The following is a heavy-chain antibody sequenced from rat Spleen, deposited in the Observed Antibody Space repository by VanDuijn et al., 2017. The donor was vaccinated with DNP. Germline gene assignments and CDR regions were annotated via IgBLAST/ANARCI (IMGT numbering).Heavy chain of an antibody. V-gene: IGHV5-58*01. D-gene: IGHD1-12*03. CDR1: GFTFSSYW. Sequence: EVQLVETGGGLVQPGRSLKLSCVASGFTFSSYWMYWIRQAPGKGLEWVASINTDGGSTYYPDSVKGRFTISRDNAENTVYLQMNSLRSEDTATYYCANYYDGYYHAMDAWVQGTSVTVSS. CDR2: INTDGGST. CDR3: ANYYDGYYHAMDA. J-gene: IGHJ4*01.